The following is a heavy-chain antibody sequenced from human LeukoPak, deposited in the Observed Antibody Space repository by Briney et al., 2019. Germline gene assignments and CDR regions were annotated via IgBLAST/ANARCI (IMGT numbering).Heavy chain of an antibody. CDR2: INSDGSTT. CDR1: GFTFSSYW. V-gene: IGHV3-74*01. D-gene: IGHD6-6*01. CDR3: ASEYSSSSGHF. Sequence: GGSLRLSCVASGFTFSSYWMHWVRQAPGKGLVSVSRINSDGSTTSYADSVKGRLTISRDNAKNTLYLQMNSLRAEDTAVYYCASEYSSSSGHFWGQGTLVTVSS. J-gene: IGHJ4*02.